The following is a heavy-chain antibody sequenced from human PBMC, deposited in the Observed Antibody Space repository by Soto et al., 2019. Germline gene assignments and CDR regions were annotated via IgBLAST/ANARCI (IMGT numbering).Heavy chain of an antibody. J-gene: IGHJ4*02. CDR1: GFTFSNAW. CDR3: AKEYSSLSVPTSTCYLDF. Sequence: PGGSLRLSCAASGFTFSNAWMNWVRQAPGKGLEWVGRIKSKTDGGTTDYAAPVKGRFTISRDDSKNTLYLQMNSLRAEDTAVYYCAKEYSSLSVPTSTCYLDFWGPGTLLTVSS. D-gene: IGHD4-17*01. CDR2: IKSKTDGGTT. V-gene: IGHV3-15*07.